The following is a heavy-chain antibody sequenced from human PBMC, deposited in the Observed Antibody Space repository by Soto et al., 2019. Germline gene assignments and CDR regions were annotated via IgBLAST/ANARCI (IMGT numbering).Heavy chain of an antibody. CDR2: VAASGST. CDR3: ARGGSTHYYYGLDV. V-gene: IGHV4-4*07. Sequence: SETLSLTCTVSGGSISGFFWTWVRQPPGMPLEGLGHVAASGSTAYNPSLRSRLSLSLDVSKNRFSLELTSVTAADTATYFCARGGSTHYYYGLDVWSQGTTVTVSS. CDR1: GGSISGFF. J-gene: IGHJ6*02.